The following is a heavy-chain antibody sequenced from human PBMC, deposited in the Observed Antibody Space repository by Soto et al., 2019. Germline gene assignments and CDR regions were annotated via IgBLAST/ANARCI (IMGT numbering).Heavy chain of an antibody. CDR1: GFTFSSYS. V-gene: IGHV3-21*01. CDR3: ARDRGIVATGWFDP. Sequence: EVQLVESGGGLVKPGGSLRLSCAASGFTFSSYSMNWVRQAPGKGLEWVSSISSSSSYIYYADSVKGRFTISRDNAKNSLDLQMNSLRAEDTAVYYCARDRGIVATGWFDPWGQGTLVTVSS. J-gene: IGHJ5*02. D-gene: IGHD5-12*01. CDR2: ISSSSSYI.